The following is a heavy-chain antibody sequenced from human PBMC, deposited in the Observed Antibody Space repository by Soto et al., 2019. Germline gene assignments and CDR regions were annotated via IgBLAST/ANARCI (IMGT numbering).Heavy chain of an antibody. CDR2: IYYTGST. Sequence: PSETLSLTCTVSGGSLSSYWWSWIRQPPGKGLEWIGYIYYTGSTNYNPSLKSRVTISLDASKNQFSLNLNSATAADTAVYYCARGPGASGTYHYFFDYWGPGTLVTVS. V-gene: IGHV4-59*01. D-gene: IGHD3-10*01. J-gene: IGHJ4*02. CDR3: ARGPGASGTYHYFFDY. CDR1: GGSLSSYW.